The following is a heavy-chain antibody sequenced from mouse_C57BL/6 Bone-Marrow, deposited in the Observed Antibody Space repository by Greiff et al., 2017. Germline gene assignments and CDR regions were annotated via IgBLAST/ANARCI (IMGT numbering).Heavy chain of an antibody. V-gene: IGHV1-81*01. CDR1: GYTFTSYG. CDR2: IYPRSGNT. D-gene: IGHD1-1*01. Sequence: QVQLKESGAELARPGASVTLSCKASGYTFTSYGISWVKQRTGQGLEWIGEIYPRSGNTYYTEKFKGKATLTADKCSSTAYMELRRLTSEESAVYTGARWGYGSGYAWDMDVWGTGTTVTVSS. J-gene: IGHJ1*03. CDR3: ARWGYGSGYAWDMDV.